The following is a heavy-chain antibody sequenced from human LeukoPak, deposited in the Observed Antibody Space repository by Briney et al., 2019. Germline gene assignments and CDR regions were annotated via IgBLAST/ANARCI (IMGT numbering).Heavy chain of an antibody. CDR3: ARGYYDFWSGYFDY. CDR1: GGSISSYC. D-gene: IGHD3-3*01. CDR2: IYYSGST. Sequence: PSETLSLTCTVSGGSISSYCWSWIRQPPGKGLEWIGYIYYSGSTNYNPSLKSRVTISVDTSKNQFSLKLSSVTAADTAVYYCARGYYDFWSGYFDYWGQGTLVTVSS. J-gene: IGHJ4*02. V-gene: IGHV4-59*01.